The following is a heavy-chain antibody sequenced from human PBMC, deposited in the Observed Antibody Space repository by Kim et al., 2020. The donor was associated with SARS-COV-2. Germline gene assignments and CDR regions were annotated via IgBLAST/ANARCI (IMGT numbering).Heavy chain of an antibody. D-gene: IGHD3-10*01. V-gene: IGHV3-21*01. CDR1: GFTFSSYS. CDR2: ISSSSSYI. CDR3: ARDLTWYGSGSQYQYYFDY. Sequence: GGSLRLSCAASGFTFSSYSMNWVRQAPGKGLEWVSSISSSSSYIYYADSVKGRFTISRDNAKNSLYLQMNSLRAEDTAVYYCARDLTWYGSGSQYQYYFDYWGQGTLVTVSS. J-gene: IGHJ4*02.